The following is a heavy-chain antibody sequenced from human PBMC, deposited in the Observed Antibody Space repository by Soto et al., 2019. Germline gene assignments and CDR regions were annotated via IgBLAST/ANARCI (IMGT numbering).Heavy chain of an antibody. CDR2: SNPSGRST. J-gene: IGHJ4*02. D-gene: IGHD6-19*01. CDR1: GYTFTRYY. CDR3: ARGSSSGWLDY. Sequence: QVQLVQSGAEVKKPGASVKVSCKASGYTFTRYYIHWLRQAPGQGLEWMGISNPSGRSTNYAQKFQGRVTMTSDTSTSTVYMDLSSLRSEDTAVYYCARGSSSGWLDYWGQGTLVTVSS. V-gene: IGHV1-46*01.